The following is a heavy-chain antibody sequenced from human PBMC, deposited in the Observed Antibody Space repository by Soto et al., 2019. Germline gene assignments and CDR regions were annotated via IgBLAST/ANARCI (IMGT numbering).Heavy chain of an antibody. V-gene: IGHV3-30-3*01. Sequence: GGSLRLSCAASGFTFSSYAMHWVRQAPGKGLEWVAVISYDGSNKYYADSVKGRFTISRDNSKNTLYLQMNSLRAEDTAVYYCARADAHLITSIPDYWGQGTLVTVSS. CDR1: GFTFSSYA. CDR2: ISYDGSNK. D-gene: IGHD3-16*01. CDR3: ARADAHLITSIPDY. J-gene: IGHJ4*02.